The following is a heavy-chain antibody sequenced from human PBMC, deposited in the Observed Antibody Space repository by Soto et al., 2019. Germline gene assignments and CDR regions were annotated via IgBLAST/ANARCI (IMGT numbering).Heavy chain of an antibody. D-gene: IGHD2-2*02. J-gene: IGHJ6*02. CDR2: INPNSGGT. CDR3: AREEGYCSSTSCYMVYYYGMDV. CDR1: GYTFTGYY. Sequence: ASVKVSCKASGYTFTGYYMHWVRQAPGQGLEWMGWINPNSGGTNYAQKFQGRVTMTRDTSISTAYMELSRLRSDDTAVYYCAREEGYCSSTSCYMVYYYGMDVWGQGTTVTVSS. V-gene: IGHV1-2*02.